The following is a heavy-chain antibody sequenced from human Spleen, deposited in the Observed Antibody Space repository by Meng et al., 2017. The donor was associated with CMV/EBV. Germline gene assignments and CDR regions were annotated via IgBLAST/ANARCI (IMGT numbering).Heavy chain of an antibody. V-gene: IGHV3-7*03. CDR1: GFTFSSYW. J-gene: IGHJ4*02. CDR3: AREGVTYNRNYFDY. Sequence: GESLKISCAASGFTFSSYWMSWVRQAPGKGLEWVANIKQDGSEKYYVDSVKGRFTISRDNTKNLLYLQMHSLRAEDTGTYYCAREGVTYNRNYFDYWGQGALVTVSS. CDR2: IKQDGSEK. D-gene: IGHD1-14*01.